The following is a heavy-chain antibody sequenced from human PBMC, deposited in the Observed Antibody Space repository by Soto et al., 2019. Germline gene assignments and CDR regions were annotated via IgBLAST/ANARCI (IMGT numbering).Heavy chain of an antibody. Sequence: EVQLLESGGGLVQPGGSLRLSCAASGFTFSTYAMIWVRQAPGKGLEWVSAISGSGGSTYYADAVKGRFTISRDNSKKTLFLQMNSLRAEHTAVYYCATRRDASYYYYGMDVWGQGTTVTVSS. D-gene: IGHD2-2*01. V-gene: IGHV3-23*01. CDR2: ISGSGGST. J-gene: IGHJ6*02. CDR1: GFTFSTYA. CDR3: ATRRDASYYYYGMDV.